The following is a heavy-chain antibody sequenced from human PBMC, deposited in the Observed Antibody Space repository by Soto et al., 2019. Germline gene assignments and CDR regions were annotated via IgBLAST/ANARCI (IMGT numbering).Heavy chain of an antibody. CDR2: INPNSSVT. CDR1: GDTFNDYY. V-gene: IGHV1-2*04. CDR3: ARESGGATATLDYYYFYMDV. J-gene: IGHJ6*03. Sequence: QVQLVQSGAEVKKPGASVTVSCRSSGDTFNDYYIHWVRQAPGQGLERMGWINPNSSVTKYAQKFQGWVSMTRDTSIRTVYMQLSRLRSDDTAVYYCARESGGATATLDYYYFYMDVWGTGTTVTVSS. D-gene: IGHD5-12*01.